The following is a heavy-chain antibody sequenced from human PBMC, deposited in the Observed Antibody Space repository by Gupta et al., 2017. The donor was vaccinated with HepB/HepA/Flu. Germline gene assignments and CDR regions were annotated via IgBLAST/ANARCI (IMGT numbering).Heavy chain of an antibody. J-gene: IGHJ4*02. D-gene: IGHD3-9*01. CDR2: IYYSGST. Sequence: QLQLQESGPGLVKPSETLSLTCPVSGGSISSSSYYWGWSRQPPGKGLEWIGSIYYSGSTYYNPSLKSRVTISVDTSKNQFSLKLSSVTAADTAVYYCASLYYDILTGYYNRDYWGQGTLVTVSS. CDR3: ASLYYDILTGYYNRDY. V-gene: IGHV4-39*01. CDR1: GGSISSSSYY.